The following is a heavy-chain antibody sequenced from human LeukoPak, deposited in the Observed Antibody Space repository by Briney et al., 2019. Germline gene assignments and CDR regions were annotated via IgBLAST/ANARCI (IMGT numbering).Heavy chain of an antibody. CDR3: ARDIVVVPAGSGWFDP. Sequence: ASVKVSCKASGYTFTSYYMHWVRQAPGQGLEWMGIINPSGGSTSYAQKFQGRVTMTRDTSTSTVYMELSSLRSEDTAVYYCARDIVVVPAGSGWFDPWGQGTLVTVSS. J-gene: IGHJ5*02. CDR2: INPSGGST. D-gene: IGHD2-2*01. CDR1: GYTFTSYY. V-gene: IGHV1-46*01.